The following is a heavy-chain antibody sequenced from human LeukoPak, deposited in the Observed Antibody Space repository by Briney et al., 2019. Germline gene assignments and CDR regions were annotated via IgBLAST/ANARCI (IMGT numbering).Heavy chain of an antibody. V-gene: IGHV3-23*01. J-gene: IGHJ4*02. CDR2: ISGSGVST. Sequence: GGSLRLSCAASGFTFSTYAMSWVRQAAGKGLEGVATISGSGVSTYYADSVKGRFTISRDNSKNTLYLQMNSLRAEDTAVYYCAKNVAGPTKYYFDYWGQGTLVTVSS. CDR3: AKNVAGPTKYYFDY. D-gene: IGHD6-19*01. CDR1: GFTFSTYA.